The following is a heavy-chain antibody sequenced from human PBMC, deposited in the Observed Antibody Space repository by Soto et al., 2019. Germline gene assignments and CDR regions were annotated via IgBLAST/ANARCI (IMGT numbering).Heavy chain of an antibody. D-gene: IGHD2-21*02. CDR3: ARPIVVVTAPIDY. V-gene: IGHV3-30-3*01. CDR2: ISYDGSNK. J-gene: IGHJ4*02. Sequence: QVQLVESGGGVVQPGRSLRLSCAASGFTFSSYAMQWVRQAPGKGLEWVAVISYDGSNKYYADSVKGRFTISRDNSKNTLYLQMNSLRAEDTAVYYCARPIVVVTAPIDYWGQGTLVTVSS. CDR1: GFTFSSYA.